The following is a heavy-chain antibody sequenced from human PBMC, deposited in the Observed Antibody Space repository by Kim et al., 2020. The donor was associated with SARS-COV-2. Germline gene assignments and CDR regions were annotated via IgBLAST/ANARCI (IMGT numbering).Heavy chain of an antibody. CDR3: ARDLRVGNNWFDP. D-gene: IGHD1-26*01. V-gene: IGHV3-48*02. Sequence: YADSVKGRFTISRDNAKNSLYLQMNSLRDEDTAVYYCARDLRVGNNWFDPWGQGTLVTVSS. J-gene: IGHJ5*02.